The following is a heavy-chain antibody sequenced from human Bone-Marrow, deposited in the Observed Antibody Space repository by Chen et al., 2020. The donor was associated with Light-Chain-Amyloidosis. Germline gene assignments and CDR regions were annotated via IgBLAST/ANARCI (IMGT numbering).Heavy chain of an antibody. D-gene: IGHD2-21*01. CDR3: AFRSGECFSGGPCYGDAFNV. Sequence: EVQPVETGGGVIQPGGSLRLSCAAPGFSVSGHYLTRVSQAPGRGVGWIPVIYVGGSRFNSDSVKGGITSSRDICEDTLTVQMSSLRADVTAGYYRAFRSGECFSGGPCYGDAFNVWGQGTVVTVSS. V-gene: IGHV3-53*02. CDR1: GFSVSGHY. CDR2: IYVGGSR. J-gene: IGHJ3*01.